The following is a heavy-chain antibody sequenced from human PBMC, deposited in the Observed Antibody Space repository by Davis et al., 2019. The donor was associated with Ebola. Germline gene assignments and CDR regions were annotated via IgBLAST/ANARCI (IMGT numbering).Heavy chain of an antibody. CDR1: GFTFSSNT. V-gene: IGHV3-23*01. Sequence: GESLKISCAASGFTFSSNTMSWVRQAPGKGLEWVSTITGSGSTIYYADSVKGRFTISRDNAKNTLYLQMNSLGAEDTALYYCASGISQGYWGQGTLVTVSS. CDR3: ASGISQGY. CDR2: ITGSGSTI. J-gene: IGHJ4*02. D-gene: IGHD2-15*01.